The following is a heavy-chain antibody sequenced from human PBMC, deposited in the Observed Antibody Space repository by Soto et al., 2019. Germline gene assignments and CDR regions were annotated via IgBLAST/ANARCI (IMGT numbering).Heavy chain of an antibody. Sequence: QVQLVQSGAEVKKPGSSLKVSCKASGGPFSSYAISWVRQAPGQGLEWMGGIIPIFGTANYAQKFQGRVTFTADESTSRAYMERSSLRSEDTAVYYCASFSWCCNSCAYFDYWGQGTLVTVS. CDR2: IIPIFGTA. CDR1: GGPFSSYA. D-gene: IGHD2-2*01. J-gene: IGHJ4*02. CDR3: ASFSWCCNSCAYFDY. V-gene: IGHV1-69*01.